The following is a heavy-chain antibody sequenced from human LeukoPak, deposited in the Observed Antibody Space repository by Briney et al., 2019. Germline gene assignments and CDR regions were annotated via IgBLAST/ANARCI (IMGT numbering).Heavy chain of an antibody. J-gene: IGHJ6*02. CDR3: ARARRYSGYDRLPYYYYGMDV. Sequence: PSETLSLTCAVYGGSFSGYYWSWIRQPPGKGLEWIGVINHSGSTNYNPSLKSRVTISVDTSKNQFSLKLSSVTAADTAVYYCARARRYSGYDRLPYYYYGMDVWGQGTTVTDSS. V-gene: IGHV4-34*01. CDR1: GGSFSGYY. CDR2: INHSGST. D-gene: IGHD5-12*01.